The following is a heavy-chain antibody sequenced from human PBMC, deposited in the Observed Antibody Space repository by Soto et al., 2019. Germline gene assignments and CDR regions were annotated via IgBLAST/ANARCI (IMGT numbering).Heavy chain of an antibody. J-gene: IGHJ5*02. V-gene: IGHV5-10-1*01. D-gene: IGHD1-26*01. CDR2: IDPSDSYT. Sequence: PGESLKISCKGSGYSFTSYWISWVRQMPGKGLEWMGRIDPSDSYTNYSPSFQGHVTISVDKSKNQFSLNLSSVTAADTAVYYCARDLGGWFDPWGQGTLVTVSS. CDR1: GYSFTSYW. CDR3: ARDLGGWFDP.